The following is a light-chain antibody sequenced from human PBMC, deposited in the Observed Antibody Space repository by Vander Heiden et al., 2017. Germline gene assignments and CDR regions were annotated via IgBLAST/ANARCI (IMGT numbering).Light chain of an antibody. CDR2: TNN. Sequence: QSVLTQPPSASGTPGQRVTISCSGSSSNIGSNTVNWYQQLPGTAPKLLIYTNNQRPSGVPDRSSGSKSGTSASLAVSGLQSEDEPDYYCAAWDDSLNVHYVFGTGTKVTVL. CDR3: AAWDDSLNVHYV. J-gene: IGLJ1*01. CDR1: SSNIGSNT. V-gene: IGLV1-44*01.